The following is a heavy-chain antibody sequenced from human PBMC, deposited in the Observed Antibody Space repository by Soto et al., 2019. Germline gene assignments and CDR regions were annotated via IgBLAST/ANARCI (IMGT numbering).Heavy chain of an antibody. V-gene: IGHV4-31*03. D-gene: IGHD2-2*01. Sequence: QVQLQESGPGLVKPSETLSLTCTVSGDSISGGASFWSWIRQPPGKGLEWIANVYYSGSSYYNPSLNSRLTISVDTTKNQFSLKLKSMTAADTAVYYCAKLSCTSSTCYFPGWFDPWGQGTLVTVSS. CDR2: VYYSGSS. J-gene: IGHJ5*02. CDR1: GDSISGGASF. CDR3: AKLSCTSSTCYFPGWFDP.